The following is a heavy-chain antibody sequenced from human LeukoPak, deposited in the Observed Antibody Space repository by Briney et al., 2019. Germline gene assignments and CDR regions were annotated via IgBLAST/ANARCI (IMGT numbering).Heavy chain of an antibody. CDR1: GGSISSYY. CDR3: ARDEYNWFDP. J-gene: IGHJ5*02. Sequence: SETLSLTCTVSGGSISSYYWSWIRQPPGKGLEWIGYIYYSGSTNYNPSLKSRVTISVDTSKNQFSLKLSSVTAADTAVYYCARDEYNWFDPWGQEPWSPSPQ. V-gene: IGHV4-59*01. CDR2: IYYSGST.